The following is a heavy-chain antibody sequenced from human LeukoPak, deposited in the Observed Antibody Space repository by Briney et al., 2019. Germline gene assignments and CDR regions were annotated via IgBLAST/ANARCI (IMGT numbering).Heavy chain of an antibody. CDR1: GFTFDDYA. V-gene: IGHV3-9*01. D-gene: IGHD3-10*01. CDR2: ISWNSGSI. CDR3: VRGDYYASGIYYRPFYYMDV. J-gene: IGHJ6*03. Sequence: PGRSLRLSCAASGFTFDDYAMHWVRQAPGKGLEWVSGISWNSGSIGYADSVKGRFTISRDNAKNSLYLQMNSLRAEDTTVCYCVRGDYYASGIYYRPFYYMDVWGKGTTVIISS.